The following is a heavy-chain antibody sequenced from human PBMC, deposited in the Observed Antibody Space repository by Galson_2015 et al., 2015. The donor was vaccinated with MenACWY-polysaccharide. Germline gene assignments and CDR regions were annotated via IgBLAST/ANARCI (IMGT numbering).Heavy chain of an antibody. D-gene: IGHD6-13*01. CDR3: AKVGPRSSWTMGLDY. CDR2: SGSGGGL. J-gene: IGHJ4*02. Sequence: SLRLSCAASGFSSSAYGMSWVRQAPGRGLEWVSGSGSGGGLYYADSVKGRFTVSRDNSKNTLYLQMNNLRAEDTAVYYCAKVGPRSSWTMGLDYWGQGTLITVSS. V-gene: IGHV3-23*01. CDR1: GFSSSAYG.